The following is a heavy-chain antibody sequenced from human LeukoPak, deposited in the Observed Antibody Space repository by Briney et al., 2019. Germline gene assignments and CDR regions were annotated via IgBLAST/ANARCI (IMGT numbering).Heavy chain of an antibody. CDR3: ARDPTNCSGGSCYYYGMDV. V-gene: IGHV4-4*07. D-gene: IGHD2-15*01. CDR1: GGSISSYY. CDR2: IYTSGST. J-gene: IGHJ6*02. Sequence: SETLSLTCTVSGGSISSYYWSWIRQPAGKGLEWIGRIYTSGSTNYNPSLKSRVTMSVDASKNQFSLKLSSVTAADTAVYYCARDPTNCSGGSCYYYGMDVWGQGTTVTVSS.